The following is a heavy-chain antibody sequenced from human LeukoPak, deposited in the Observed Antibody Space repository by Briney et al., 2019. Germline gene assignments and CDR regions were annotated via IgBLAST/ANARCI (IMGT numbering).Heavy chain of an antibody. J-gene: IGHJ4*02. Sequence: GGSLRLSCAASGFTFSSYAMSWVRQAPGKGLEWVSGISWNSGAIDYADSVKGRFTISRDNAKSSLYLQMNSLRPEDTALYYCAKGKGYRYPVDYWGQGTLVTVSS. D-gene: IGHD5-18*01. CDR2: ISWNSGAI. V-gene: IGHV3-9*01. CDR3: AKGKGYRYPVDY. CDR1: GFTFSSYA.